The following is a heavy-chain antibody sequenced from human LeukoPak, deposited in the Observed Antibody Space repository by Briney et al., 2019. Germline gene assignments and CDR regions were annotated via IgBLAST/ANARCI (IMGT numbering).Heavy chain of an antibody. CDR3: ASLKNYYDSSGNLVTDAFDI. CDR1: GYTFTSYY. D-gene: IGHD3-22*01. Sequence: ASVKVSCKASGYTFTSYYMHWVRQAPGQGLEWMGIINPSGGSTSYAQKFQGRVTMTRDMSTSTAYMELRSLRSDDTAVYYCASLKNYYDSSGNLVTDAFDIWGQGTMVTVSS. V-gene: IGHV1-46*01. CDR2: INPSGGST. J-gene: IGHJ3*02.